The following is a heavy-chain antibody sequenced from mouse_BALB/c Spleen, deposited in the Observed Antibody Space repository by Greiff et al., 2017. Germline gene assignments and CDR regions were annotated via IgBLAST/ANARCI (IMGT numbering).Heavy chain of an antibody. D-gene: IGHD1-1*01. J-gene: IGHJ4*01. CDR1: GFDFSRYW. CDR3: ARPSYYGSSYHYAMDY. V-gene: IGHV4-1*02. CDR2: INPDSSTI. Sequence: EVKLMESGGGLVQPGGSLKLSCAASGFDFSRYWMSWVRQAPGKGLEWIGEINPDSSTINYTPSLKDKFIISRDNAKNTLYLQMSKVRSEDTALYYCARPSYYGSSYHYAMDYWGQGTSVTVSS.